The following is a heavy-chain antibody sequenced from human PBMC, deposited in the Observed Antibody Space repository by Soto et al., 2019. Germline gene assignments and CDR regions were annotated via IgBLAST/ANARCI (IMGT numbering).Heavy chain of an antibody. J-gene: IGHJ4*02. CDR3: AKSAQNTAMYYFDY. CDR1: GFTFSSYG. CDR2: ISYDGSNK. Sequence: GGSLRLSCAASGFTFSSYGMHWVRQAPGKGLEWVAVISYDGSNKYYADSVKGRFTISRDNSKNTLYLQMNSLRAEDTAVYYCAKSAQNTAMYYFDYWGQGTLVTVSS. D-gene: IGHD5-18*01. V-gene: IGHV3-30*18.